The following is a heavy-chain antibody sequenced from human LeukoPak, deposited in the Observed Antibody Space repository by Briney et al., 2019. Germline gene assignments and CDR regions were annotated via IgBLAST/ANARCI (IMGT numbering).Heavy chain of an antibody. CDR1: GFTFSSYG. CDR2: IWYDGSNK. J-gene: IGHJ4*02. V-gene: IGHV3-33*01. D-gene: IGHD5-24*01. CDR3: ARDGQRWLHPGGYFDY. Sequence: QSGGSLRLSCAASGFTFSSYGMHWVRQAPGKGLEWVAVIWYDGSNKYYADSVKGRFTISRDNSKNTLYLQMNSLRAEDTAVYYCARDGQRWLHPGGYFDYWGQGTLVTVSS.